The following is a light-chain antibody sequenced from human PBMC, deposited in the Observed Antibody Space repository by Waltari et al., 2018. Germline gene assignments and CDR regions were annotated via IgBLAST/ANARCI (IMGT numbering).Light chain of an antibody. CDR2: GAS. J-gene: IGKJ4*01. CDR1: QSVGGN. V-gene: IGKV3-15*01. CDR3: QQYHKWPPLT. Sequence: DIEMTQYPATLSVSPGERATLSCSASQSVGGNLACYQQKPGQAPRLLIHGASTRATGVPARFSGSGSGTEFTLTISSLQSEDFAVYYCQQYHKWPPLTFGGGTKVEIK.